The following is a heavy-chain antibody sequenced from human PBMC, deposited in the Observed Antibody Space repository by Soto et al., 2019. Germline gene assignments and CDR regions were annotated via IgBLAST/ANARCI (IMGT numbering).Heavy chain of an antibody. D-gene: IGHD2-15*01. J-gene: IGHJ6*02. CDR2: ISSSSSYI. CDR1: GFTFSSYS. Sequence: PGGSLRLSCAASGFTFSSYSMNWVRQAPGKGLEWVSSISSSSSYIYYADSVKGRFTISRDNAKNSLYLQMNSLRAEDTAVYYCARGVRVVGVVAALKSDYYYYGMDVWGQGTTVTVSS. CDR3: ARGVRVVGVVAALKSDYYYYGMDV. V-gene: IGHV3-21*01.